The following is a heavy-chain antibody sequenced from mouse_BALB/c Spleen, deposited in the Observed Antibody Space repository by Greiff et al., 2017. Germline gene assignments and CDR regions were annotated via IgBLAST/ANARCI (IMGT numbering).Heavy chain of an antibody. CDR1: GYTFTSYV. J-gene: IGHJ3*01. D-gene: IGHD2-13*01. Sequence: EVQLQQSGPELVKPGASVKMSCTASGYTFTSYVMHWVKQKPGQGLEWIGYINPYNDGTKYNEKFKGKATLTSDKSSSTAYMELSSLTSEDSAVYYCARGEGMTFSWFAYWGQGTLVTVSA. CDR3: ARGEGMTFSWFAY. V-gene: IGHV1-14*01. CDR2: INPYNDGT.